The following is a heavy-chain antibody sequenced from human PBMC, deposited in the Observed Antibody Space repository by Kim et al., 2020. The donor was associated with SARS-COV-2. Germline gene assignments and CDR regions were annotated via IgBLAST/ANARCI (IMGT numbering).Heavy chain of an antibody. CDR3: AKDLLYVPGRGYFDS. D-gene: IGHD3-10*01. CDR1: GFAFGDYA. CDR2: LSGSIPDA. J-gene: IGHJ4*02. V-gene: IGHV3-23*01. Sequence: GGSLRLSCAASGFAFGDYAMSWVRRAPGKGLEWVSALSGSIPDAKYADSVRGRFTISRDNSKNTLFLQMDSLRVDDTAVYYCAKDLLYVPGRGYFDSWGQRVVVTVSS.